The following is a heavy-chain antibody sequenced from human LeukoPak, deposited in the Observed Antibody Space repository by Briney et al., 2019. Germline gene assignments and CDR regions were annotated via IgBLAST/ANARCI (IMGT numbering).Heavy chain of an antibody. Sequence: PSETLSLTCSVSGDSISTSSYYWGWIRQPPGKGLEWIGTIYYSGSTYYNPSLKSRVTISVDTSKNQFSLKLSSVTAADTAVYYCASPFTMVRGGPMNYWGQGTLVTVSS. CDR3: ASPFTMVRGGPMNY. J-gene: IGHJ4*02. CDR2: IYYSGST. V-gene: IGHV4-39*01. D-gene: IGHD3-10*01. CDR1: GDSISTSSYY.